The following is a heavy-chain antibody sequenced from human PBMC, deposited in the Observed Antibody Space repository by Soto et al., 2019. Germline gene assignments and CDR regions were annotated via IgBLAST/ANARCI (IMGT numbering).Heavy chain of an antibody. D-gene: IGHD3-3*01. V-gene: IGHV1-3*01. J-gene: IGHJ6*02. CDR3: ARDHARFLEWLLGLNYYYGMDV. Sequence: ASVKVSCKASGYTFTSYAMHWVRQAPGQRPEWMGWINAGNGNTKYSQKFQGRVTITRDTSASTAYMELSSLRSEDTAVYYCARDHARFLEWLLGLNYYYGMDVWGQGTTVTVSS. CDR2: INAGNGNT. CDR1: GYTFTSYA.